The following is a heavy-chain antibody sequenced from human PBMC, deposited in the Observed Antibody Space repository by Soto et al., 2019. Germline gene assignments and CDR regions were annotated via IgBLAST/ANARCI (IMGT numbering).Heavy chain of an antibody. CDR2: IIPILGIA. D-gene: IGHD1-26*01. J-gene: IGHJ4*02. V-gene: IGHV1-69*02. CDR3: ARGRGSYYWGY. CDR1: GGTFSSYT. Sequence: QVQLVQSGAEVKKPGSSVKVSCKASGGTFSSYTISWVRQAPEQGLEWMGRIIPILGIANYAQKFQGRVTITADKSTSTAYMELSSLRSEDTAVYYCARGRGSYYWGYWGQGTLVTVSS.